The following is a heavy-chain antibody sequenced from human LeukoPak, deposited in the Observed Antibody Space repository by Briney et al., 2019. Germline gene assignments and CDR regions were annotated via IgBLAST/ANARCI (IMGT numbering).Heavy chain of an antibody. CDR3: ARDSSGWYY. CDR2: IYYSGST. CDR1: GGSISSYY. V-gene: IGHV4-59*01. J-gene: IGHJ4*02. D-gene: IGHD6-19*01. Sequence: ETLSLTCTVSGGSISSYYWSWIRQPPGKGLEWIGYIYYSGSTNYNPSLKSRVTISVDTSKNQFSLKLSSVTAADTAVYYCARDSSGWYYWGQGTLVTVSS.